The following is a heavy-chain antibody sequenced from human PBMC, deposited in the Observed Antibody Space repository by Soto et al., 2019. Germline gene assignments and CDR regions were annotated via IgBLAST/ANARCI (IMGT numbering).Heavy chain of an antibody. D-gene: IGHD2-15*01. Sequence: SQTLSLTCAISGDSVSSNSVAWNWIRQSPSRGLEWLGRTYYRSKWYNDYAVSVKSRITINPDTSKNQFTLQLSSETPEDTAVYCCAREYCSGGSGYPAGLDAFDSWGQGTRVTFSS. V-gene: IGHV6-1*01. CDR3: AREYCSGGSGYPAGLDAFDS. CDR2: TYYRSKWYN. CDR1: GDSVSSNSVA. J-gene: IGHJ3*02.